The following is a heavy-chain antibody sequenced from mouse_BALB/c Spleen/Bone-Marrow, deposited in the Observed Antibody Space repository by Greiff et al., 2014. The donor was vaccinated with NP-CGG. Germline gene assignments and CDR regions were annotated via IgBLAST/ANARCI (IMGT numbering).Heavy chain of an antibody. CDR2: IDPANGNT. D-gene: IGHD1-2*01. CDR3: ARYRLGTYFDY. J-gene: IGHJ2*01. CDR1: GFNIKDTY. V-gene: IGHV14-3*02. Sequence: VQLKESGAELVKPGASVKLSCTASGFNIKDTYMHWGKQRPEQGLEGIGRIDPANGNTKYDPKFQGKATITADTSSNTAYLQLSGLTSEDTAVYYCARYRLGTYFDYWGQGTTLTVSS.